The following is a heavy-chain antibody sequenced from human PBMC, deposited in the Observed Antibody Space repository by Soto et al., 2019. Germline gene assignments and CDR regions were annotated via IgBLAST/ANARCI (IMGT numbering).Heavy chain of an antibody. CDR2: ISSKSNTYLT. CDR3: TRRDSSVPGSYLDV. J-gene: IGHJ2*01. CDR1: GFIFSGSN. Sequence: EVQLVESGGGLVQPGGSLKLSCAASGFIFSGSNMHWVRQASGKGLEWVGRISSKSNTYLTTYAASVKGRFTISRDDLKNTAYLQKNSLETEDTAMYYCTRRDSSVPGSYLDVWGRGTLVTVSS. V-gene: IGHV3-73*02. D-gene: IGHD3-22*01.